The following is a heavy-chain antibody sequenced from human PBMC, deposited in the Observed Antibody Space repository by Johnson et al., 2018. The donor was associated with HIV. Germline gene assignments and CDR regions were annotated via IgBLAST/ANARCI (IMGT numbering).Heavy chain of an antibody. CDR1: GFTFSSYG. Sequence: QVKLVESGGGVVQPGRSLRLSCAASGFTFSSYGMHWVRQAPGKGLEWVAVIWYDGSNKYYVDSVKGRFTISRANAKTSLYLQMNSLRAEDTAVYYCSSVPCYRLGRYDSSGYALDIWGQGTMVTVSS. J-gene: IGHJ3*02. D-gene: IGHD3-22*01. CDR2: IWYDGSNK. CDR3: SSVPCYRLGRYDSSGYALDI. V-gene: IGHV3-33*03.